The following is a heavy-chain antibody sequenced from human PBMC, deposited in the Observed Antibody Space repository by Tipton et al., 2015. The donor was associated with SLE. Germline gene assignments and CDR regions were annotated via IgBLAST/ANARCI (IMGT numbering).Heavy chain of an antibody. CDR3: AKDLYSGNYYDAFDI. J-gene: IGHJ3*02. D-gene: IGHD1-26*01. V-gene: IGHV3-64*01. CDR1: GFTFSNYA. Sequence: SLRLSCAASGFTFSNYAMHWVRQAAGKRLEYVSAITSNGGSTYYANSVKDRFTISRDNSKNTLYLQLNRLRAEDTAVYFCAKDLYSGNYYDAFDIWDQGTMVTVSS. CDR2: ITSNGGST.